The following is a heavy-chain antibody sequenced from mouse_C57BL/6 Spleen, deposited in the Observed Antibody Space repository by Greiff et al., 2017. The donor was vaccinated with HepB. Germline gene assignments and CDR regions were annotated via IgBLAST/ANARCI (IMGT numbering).Heavy chain of an antibody. CDR2: INPGSGGT. D-gene: IGHD2-3*01. Sequence: VQLQQSGAELVRPGTSVKVSCKASGYAFTNYLIEWVKQRPGQGLEWIGVINPGSGGTNYNEKFKGKATLTADKSSSTAYMQLSSLTSEDSAVYLCARGGGYFLFDYWGQGTTLTVSS. CDR3: ARGGGYFLFDY. CDR1: GYAFTNYL. J-gene: IGHJ2*01. V-gene: IGHV1-54*01.